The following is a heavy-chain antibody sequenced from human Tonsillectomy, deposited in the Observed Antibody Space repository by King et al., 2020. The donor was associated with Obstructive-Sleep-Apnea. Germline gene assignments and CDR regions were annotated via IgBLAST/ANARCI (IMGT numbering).Heavy chain of an antibody. CDR1: GFTLRTYD. Sequence: VQLVESGGGVVQPGRSLRLSCTASGFTLRTYDMHWVRQAPGKGLEGVAVISYDGSNEYYADSMRGRFTISRDNSKNTLHLHMNNLRAEDTAVYYCAKDLTRGHRDYSAMDVWGQGTTVTVSS. V-gene: IGHV3-30*18. CDR2: ISYDGSNE. J-gene: IGHJ6*02. CDR3: AKDLTRGHRDYSAMDV. D-gene: IGHD2-15*01.